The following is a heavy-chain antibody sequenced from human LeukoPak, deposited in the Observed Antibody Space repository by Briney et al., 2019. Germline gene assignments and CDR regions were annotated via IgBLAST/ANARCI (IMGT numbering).Heavy chain of an antibody. D-gene: IGHD3-22*01. CDR2: ISYDGSNK. J-gene: IGHJ4*02. V-gene: IGHV3-30*18. Sequence: GGPLRLSCAASGFTFSSYGMHWVRQAPGKGLEWVAVISYDGSNKYYADSVKGRFTISRDNSKNTLYLQMSSLRAEDTAVYYCAKASGYYRNFDYWGQGTLVTVSS. CDR3: AKASGYYRNFDY. CDR1: GFTFSSYG.